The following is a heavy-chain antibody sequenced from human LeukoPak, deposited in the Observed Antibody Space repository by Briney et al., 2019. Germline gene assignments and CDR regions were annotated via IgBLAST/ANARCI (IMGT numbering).Heavy chain of an antibody. CDR1: GFTFSGSA. CDR3: ARQAYRHDY. Sequence: GASLRLSCAASGFTFSGSAMHWVRQASGKGLEWVGRIRSIANRYATSYAASVKGRFTISRDESKNTAYLQMNSLKIEDTAVYYCARQAYRHDYWGQGTLVTVSS. V-gene: IGHV3-73*01. J-gene: IGHJ4*02. D-gene: IGHD3-16*01. CDR2: IRSIANRYAT.